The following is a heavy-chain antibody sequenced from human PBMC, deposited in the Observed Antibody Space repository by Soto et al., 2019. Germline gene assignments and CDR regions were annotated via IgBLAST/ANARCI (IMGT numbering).Heavy chain of an antibody. CDR2: IIPILGIA. CDR1: GGTFSSYT. Sequence: QVQLVQSGAEVKKPGSSVKVSCKASGGTFSSYTISWVRQAPGQGLEWMGRIIPILGIANYAQKFQGRVTITADKSTSTAYMELSSLRSEDTAVYYCARDPENSSIWYQGTDIWGQGTMVTVSS. CDR3: ARDPENSSIWYQGTDI. V-gene: IGHV1-69*08. D-gene: IGHD6-13*01. J-gene: IGHJ3*02.